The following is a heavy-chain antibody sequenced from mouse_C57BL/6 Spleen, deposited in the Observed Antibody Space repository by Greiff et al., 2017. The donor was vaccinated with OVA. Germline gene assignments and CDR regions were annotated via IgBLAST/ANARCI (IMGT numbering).Heavy chain of an antibody. J-gene: IGHJ3*01. CDR2: INPSNGGT. D-gene: IGHD2-2*01. CDR3: ARSPGGNDVRFAY. CDR1: GYTFTSYW. V-gene: IGHV1-53*01. Sequence: VQLQQPGTELVKPGASVKLSCKASGYTFTSYWMHWVKQRPGQGLEWIGNINPSNGGTNYNEKFKSKATLTVDKSSSTAYMQLSSLTSEDSAVYDCARSPGGNDVRFAYWGQGTLVTVSA.